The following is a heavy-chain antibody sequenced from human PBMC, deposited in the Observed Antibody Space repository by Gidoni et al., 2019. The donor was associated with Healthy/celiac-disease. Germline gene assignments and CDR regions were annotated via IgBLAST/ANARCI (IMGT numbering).Heavy chain of an antibody. CDR2: ISGSGGST. D-gene: IGHD6-13*01. J-gene: IGHJ4*02. CDR3: AKYSSIWYGPTAD. V-gene: IGHV3-23*01. CDR1: GFTFSSYA. Sequence: EVQLLESGGGFVQPGGSLRLSCAASGFTFSSYAMSWVRQAPGKGLEGVSAISGSGGSTYYADSVKGQFTISRDNSKNTLYLQMNSLRAEDTAVYYCAKYSSIWYGPTADWGQGTLVTVSS.